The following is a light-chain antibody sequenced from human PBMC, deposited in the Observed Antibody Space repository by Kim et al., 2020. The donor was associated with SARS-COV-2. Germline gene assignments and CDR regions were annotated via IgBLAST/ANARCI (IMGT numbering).Light chain of an antibody. CDR3: HHYNTYST. V-gene: IGKV1-5*03. Sequence: DIQLTQSPSLLSASVGDRVTITCRASQSISDWLAWYQQKPGRAPNLLIYKTSNLQSGVPSRFGGSGSETEFTLPISSLQPDDFATYFCHHYNTYSTFGQGTTVDIK. CDR2: KTS. CDR1: QSISDW. J-gene: IGKJ1*01.